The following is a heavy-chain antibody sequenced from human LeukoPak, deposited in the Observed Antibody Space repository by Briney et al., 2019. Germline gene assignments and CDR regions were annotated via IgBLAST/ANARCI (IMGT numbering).Heavy chain of an antibody. CDR2: IYYNGGT. CDR1: GGSISNSGYY. V-gene: IGHV4-39*02. CDR3: GRLKWVWDGRGEVDY. Sequence: PSETLSLTCTVSGGSISNSGYYWGWIRQPPGKRLEWLGSIYYNGGTSYNPSLKSRATIYVDTSKNHFSLNLASVTAADTAVYYCGRLKWVWDGRGEVDYWGQGTLVTVSS. J-gene: IGHJ4*02. D-gene: IGHD1-26*01.